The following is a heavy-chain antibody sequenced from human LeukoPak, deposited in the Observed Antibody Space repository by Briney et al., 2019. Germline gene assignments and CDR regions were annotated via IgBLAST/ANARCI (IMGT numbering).Heavy chain of an antibody. J-gene: IGHJ5*02. D-gene: IGHD2-21*02. CDR1: GGSFSSYY. V-gene: IGHV4-34*01. Sequence: SETLSLTCSVYGGSFSSYYWSWIRQPPGKGLEWIGEINDSGGTNYNPSLKSRITISVDTSKNQFSLKLSSVTAADTAVYYCAREVTGWFDPWGQGTLVTVSS. CDR3: AREVTGWFDP. CDR2: INDSGGT.